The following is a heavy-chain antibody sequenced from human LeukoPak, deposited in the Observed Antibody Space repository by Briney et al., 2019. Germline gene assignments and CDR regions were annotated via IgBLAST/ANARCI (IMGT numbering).Heavy chain of an antibody. D-gene: IGHD3-22*01. CDR1: GFTISSTY. CDR3: ARFPYYYDSSGYYQAALYFDY. CDR2: IYSGGST. J-gene: IGHJ4*02. V-gene: IGHV3-66*01. Sequence: GGSLRLSCAASGFTISSTYMSWVRQAPGKGLEWVSVIYSGGSTYYADSVKGRFTISRDNAKNTLYLQMNSLRAEDTAVYYCARFPYYYDSSGYYQAALYFDYWGQGTLVTVSS.